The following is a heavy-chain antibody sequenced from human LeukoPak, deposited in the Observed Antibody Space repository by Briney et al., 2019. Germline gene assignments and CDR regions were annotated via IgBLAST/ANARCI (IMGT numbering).Heavy chain of an antibody. CDR3: AKVGDGYDHGPFDY. CDR2: ISWNSGSI. D-gene: IGHD5-24*01. V-gene: IGHV3-9*01. CDR1: GFTFDDYA. J-gene: IGHJ4*02. Sequence: GRSLRLSRAASGFTFDDYAMHWVRQAPGKGLEWVSGISWNSGSIGYADSVKGRFTISRDNAKNSLYLQMNSLRAEDTALYYCAKVGDGYDHGPFDYWGQGTLITVSS.